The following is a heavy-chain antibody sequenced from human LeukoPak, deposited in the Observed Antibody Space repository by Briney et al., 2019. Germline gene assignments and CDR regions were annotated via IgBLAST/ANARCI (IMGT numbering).Heavy chain of an antibody. CDR2: ISSSGSTI. D-gene: IGHD2-2*01. J-gene: IGHJ4*02. CDR1: GFTFSSYE. V-gene: IGHV3-48*03. CDR3: ARGFIVVVPAAIY. Sequence: GGSLRFSCAASGFTFSSYEMNWVRQAPGKGLEWVSYISSSGSTIYYADSVKGRFTISRDNAKNSLYLQMNSLRAEDTAVYYCARGFIVVVPAAIYWGQGTLVTVSS.